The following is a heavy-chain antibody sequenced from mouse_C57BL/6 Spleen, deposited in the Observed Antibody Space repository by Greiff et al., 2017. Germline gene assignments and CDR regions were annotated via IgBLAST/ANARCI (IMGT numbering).Heavy chain of an antibody. V-gene: IGHV5-6*01. J-gene: IGHJ3*01. CDR2: ISSGGSYT. Sequence: DVHLVESGGDLVKPGGSLKLSCAASGFTFSSYGMSWVRQTPDKRLEWVATISSGGSYTYYPDSVKGRFTISRDNAKNTLYLQMSSLKSEDTAMYYCARQRSYDGYPFAYWGQGTLVTVSA. CDR1: GFTFSSYG. CDR3: ARQRSYDGYPFAY. D-gene: IGHD2-3*01.